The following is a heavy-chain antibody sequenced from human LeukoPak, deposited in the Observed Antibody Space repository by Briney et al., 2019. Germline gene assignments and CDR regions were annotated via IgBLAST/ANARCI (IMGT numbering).Heavy chain of an antibody. V-gene: IGHV1-69*06. Sequence: SVKVSCKASGGTFSSYAISGVRQAPGQGLEWMGGIIPIFGTANYAQKFQGRVTITADKSTSTAYMELSSLRSEDTAVYYCAVAKDCSRTSCYPLGVYWGQGTLVTVSS. J-gene: IGHJ4*02. CDR1: GGTFSSYA. CDR2: IIPIFGTA. D-gene: IGHD2-2*01. CDR3: AVAKDCSRTSCYPLGVY.